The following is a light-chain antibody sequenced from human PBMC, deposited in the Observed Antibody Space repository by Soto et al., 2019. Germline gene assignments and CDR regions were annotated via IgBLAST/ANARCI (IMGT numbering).Light chain of an antibody. Sequence: EMVLTQSPGTLSLSPGERATLSCRASHTISSSYLAWYQQKPGQAPRLLMYGISRRATGIPDRFSGSGSGTDFTLTITRLEPEDFAVYYRQQYVTSSPRTFGQGTKVEIK. V-gene: IGKV3-20*01. CDR2: GIS. CDR3: QQYVTSSPRT. J-gene: IGKJ1*01. CDR1: HTISSSY.